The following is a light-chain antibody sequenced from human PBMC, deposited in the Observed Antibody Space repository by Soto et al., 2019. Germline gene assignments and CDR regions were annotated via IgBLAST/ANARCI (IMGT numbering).Light chain of an antibody. CDR3: CSYADNYFYV. Sequence: QSALTQPRSVSGSRGQSVTISCTGTSNDVGAYHYVSWYQHHPGKAPKLIIYDVTQRPSGIPDRFSGSKSGNTASLTISGLQADDEADYHCCSYADNYFYVFGTGTKLTVL. J-gene: IGLJ1*01. CDR2: DVT. V-gene: IGLV2-11*01. CDR1: SNDVGAYHY.